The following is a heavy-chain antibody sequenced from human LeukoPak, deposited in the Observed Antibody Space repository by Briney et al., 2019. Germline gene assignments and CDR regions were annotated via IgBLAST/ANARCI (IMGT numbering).Heavy chain of an antibody. Sequence: GASVKVSCKASGGTFSSYAISWVRQAPGQGLEWMGGIIPIFGTANYAQKFQGRVTITADESTSTAYMELSSLRSEDTAVYYCARNLPDLTVPYYYYYGMDVWGQGTTVTVSS. D-gene: IGHD2-2*01. CDR2: IIPIFGTA. CDR3: ARNLPDLTVPYYYYYGMDV. J-gene: IGHJ6*02. CDR1: GGTFSSYA. V-gene: IGHV1-69*13.